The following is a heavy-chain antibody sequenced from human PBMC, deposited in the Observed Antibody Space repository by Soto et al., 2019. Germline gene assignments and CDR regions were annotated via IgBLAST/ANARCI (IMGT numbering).Heavy chain of an antibody. CDR1: GGSISSYY. D-gene: IGHD2-2*01. V-gene: IGHV4-59*01. CDR2: IYYSGST. Sequence: PSETLSLTCTVSGGSISSYYWSWIRQPPGKGLEWIGYIYYSGSTNYNPSLKSRVTISVDTSKNQFSLKLSSVTAADTAVYYCARDNQLVIDYWGQGTLVTVSS. J-gene: IGHJ4*02. CDR3: ARDNQLVIDY.